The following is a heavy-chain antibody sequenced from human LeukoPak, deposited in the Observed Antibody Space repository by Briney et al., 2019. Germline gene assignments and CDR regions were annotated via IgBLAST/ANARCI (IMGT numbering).Heavy chain of an antibody. J-gene: IGHJ5*02. V-gene: IGHV1-69*04. CDR1: GGTFSSYA. CDR3: ARTELRFLEWLSQSRSGWFDP. D-gene: IGHD3-3*01. Sequence: SVKVSCKASGGTFSSYAISWVRQAPGQGLEWMGRIIPILGIANYAQKFQGRVTITADKSTSTAYMGLSSLRSEDTAVYYCARTELRFLEWLSQSRSGWFDPWGQGTLVTVSS. CDR2: IIPILGIA.